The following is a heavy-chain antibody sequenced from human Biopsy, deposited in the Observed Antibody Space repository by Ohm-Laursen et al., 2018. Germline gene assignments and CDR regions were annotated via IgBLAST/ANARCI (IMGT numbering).Heavy chain of an antibody. Sequence: SLRLSCAASGFTFDDYAMHWVRQAPGKGLEWVSGISWHSGSRGYADSVKGRFTISRDNAKKLLYLQMNSLIAEDTALYYCAKDVRVKVQLDGMDVWGQGTTVTVSS. CDR1: GFTFDDYA. CDR3: AKDVRVKVQLDGMDV. D-gene: IGHD1-1*01. CDR2: ISWHSGSR. V-gene: IGHV3-9*01. J-gene: IGHJ6*02.